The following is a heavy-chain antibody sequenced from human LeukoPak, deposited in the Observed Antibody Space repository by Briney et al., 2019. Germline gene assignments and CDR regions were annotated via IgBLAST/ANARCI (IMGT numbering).Heavy chain of an antibody. CDR2: IYYSGTT. Sequence: SETLSLTCTVSGGSLSSTSSYWGWIRQPPGKGLEWIATIYYSGTTSYNPSLKSRVTISLDTSKNQFSLKLSSVTAADTAVYYCARSRGGAGGSDYWGQGTLVTVSS. V-gene: IGHV4-39*07. CDR1: GGSLSSTSSY. CDR3: ARSRGGAGGSDY. J-gene: IGHJ4*02. D-gene: IGHD3-10*01.